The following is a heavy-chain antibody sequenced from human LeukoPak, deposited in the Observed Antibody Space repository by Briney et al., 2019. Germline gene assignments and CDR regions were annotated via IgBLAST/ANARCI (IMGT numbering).Heavy chain of an antibody. J-gene: IGHJ5*02. D-gene: IGHD2-21*02. CDR1: GVSISSGGYS. CDR3: ARAPAYCGGDCHWFDP. CDR2: TYHSGST. V-gene: IGHV4-30-2*01. Sequence: SETLSLTCAVSGVSISSGGYSWSWIRQPPGKGLEWIGYTYHSGSTYYNPSLKSRVTISVDRSKNQFSLKLSSVTAADTAVYYCARAPAYCGGDCHWFDPWGQGTLVTVSS.